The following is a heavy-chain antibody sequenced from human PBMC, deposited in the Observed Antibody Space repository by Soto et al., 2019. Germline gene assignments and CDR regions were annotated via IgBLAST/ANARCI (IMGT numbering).Heavy chain of an antibody. V-gene: IGHV3-7*01. CDR2: IKQDGSEK. Sequence: EVQLVESGGGLVQPGGSLRLSCAASGFTFSTYWMTWVRQGPGKGLEWVANIKQDGSEKYYVDSVKGRFTISRDNAKSSRYLQRNSPRADDTAVYYCARGRGQSEWGQGTLVTVSS. J-gene: IGHJ4*02. D-gene: IGHD3-10*01. CDR3: ARGRGQSE. CDR1: GFTFSTYW.